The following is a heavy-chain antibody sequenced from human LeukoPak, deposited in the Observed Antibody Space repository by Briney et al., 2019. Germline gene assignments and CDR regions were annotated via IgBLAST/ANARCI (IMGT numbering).Heavy chain of an antibody. V-gene: IGHV3-11*01. Sequence: NTGGSLRLSCVASGFTVSSNYMSWVRQAPGKGLEWVSYISSSGSTIYYADSVKGRFTISRDNAKNSLYLQMNSLRAEDTAVYYCARGQQQLPVRFDPWGQGTLVTVSS. CDR1: GFTVSSNY. D-gene: IGHD6-13*01. CDR2: ISSSGSTI. J-gene: IGHJ5*02. CDR3: ARGQQQLPVRFDP.